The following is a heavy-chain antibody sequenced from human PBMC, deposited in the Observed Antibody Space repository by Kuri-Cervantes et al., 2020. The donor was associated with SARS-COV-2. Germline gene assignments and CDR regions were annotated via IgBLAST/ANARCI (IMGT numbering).Heavy chain of an antibody. Sequence: GGSLRLSCAASGFTFNSYGMHWVRQAPGKGLEWVSVIYSGGSTSYADSVKGRFTISRDNSRNTLYLQMNSLRAEDTAVYYCARGHDRRVYFSTPAPYYFDFWGQGILVTVSS. CDR1: GFTFNSYG. V-gene: IGHV3-53*01. CDR3: ARGHDRRVYFSTPAPYYFDF. CDR2: IYSGGST. D-gene: IGHD3-22*01. J-gene: IGHJ4*02.